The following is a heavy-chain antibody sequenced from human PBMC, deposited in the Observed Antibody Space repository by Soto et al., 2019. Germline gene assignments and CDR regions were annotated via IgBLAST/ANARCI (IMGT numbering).Heavy chain of an antibody. D-gene: IGHD3-22*01. CDR3: ARGPYYYDSSGYYSY. V-gene: IGHV1-2*04. CDR2: INPNSGGT. CDR1: GYTFTGYY. J-gene: IGHJ4*02. Sequence: GASVKVSCKASGYTFTGYYMHWVRQAPGQGLEWMGWINPNSGGTNYAHKFQGWVTMTRDTSISTAYMELSRLRSDDTAVYYCARGPYYYDSSGYYSYWGQGTLVTSPQ.